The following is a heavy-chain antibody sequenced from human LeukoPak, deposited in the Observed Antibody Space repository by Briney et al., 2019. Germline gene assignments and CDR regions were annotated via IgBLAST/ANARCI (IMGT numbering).Heavy chain of an antibody. CDR3: ARRSSSSFDY. V-gene: IGHV4-34*01. Sequence: PSETLSLTCAVYGGSFSGYYWGWIRQPPGKGLEWIGTINYSGTTYYNPSLKSRVTMSVDTSKNQFSLKLNSVTAADTAVYYCARRSSSSFDYWGQGTLVTVSS. J-gene: IGHJ4*02. CDR1: GGSFSGYY. D-gene: IGHD6-13*01. CDR2: INYSGTT.